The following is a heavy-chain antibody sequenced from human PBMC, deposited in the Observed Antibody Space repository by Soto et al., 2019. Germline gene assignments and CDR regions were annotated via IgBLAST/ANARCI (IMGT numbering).Heavy chain of an antibody. CDR3: AIGGSISNNYYYGMDV. V-gene: IGHV5-51*01. Sequence: LGESLKISCKGSGYSFTSYWIAWVRQMPGKGLEWMGIIYPGDSDTRYSPSFQAQVTISADKSISTAFLQWSSLKASDSAMYYCAIGGSISNNYYYGMDVWGQGTTVTVSS. J-gene: IGHJ6*02. D-gene: IGHD2-2*01. CDR2: IYPGDSDT. CDR1: GYSFTSYW.